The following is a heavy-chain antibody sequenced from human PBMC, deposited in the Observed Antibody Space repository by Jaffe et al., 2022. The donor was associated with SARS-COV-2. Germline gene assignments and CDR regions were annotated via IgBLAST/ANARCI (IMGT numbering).Heavy chain of an antibody. CDR3: ARERFGELL. J-gene: IGHJ4*02. D-gene: IGHD3-10*01. CDR2: ISGSGGAT. Sequence: EVHLVESGGVLEQPGGSLRLSCAASGFTFSIYAMTWVRQAPGKGLEWVSSISGSGGATYYADSVKGRFTISRDNSKNTLFLQMNSLRAEDTAVYYCARERFGELLWGQGTLVTVSS. V-gene: IGHV3-23*04. CDR1: GFTFSIYA.